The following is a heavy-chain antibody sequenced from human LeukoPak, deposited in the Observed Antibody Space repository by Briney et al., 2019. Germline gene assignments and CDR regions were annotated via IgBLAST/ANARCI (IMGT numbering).Heavy chain of an antibody. J-gene: IGHJ2*01. V-gene: IGHV4-39*01. Sequence: SETLSLTCTVSGGSISTSSYYWGWVRQPPGKGLEWIGNIFYSGSTYYSPSLKSRVTISVDTSKNQFSLKLSSVTAADTAVYYCARHRPYYYDSSGYYSRYFDLWGRGTLVTVSS. CDR2: IFYSGST. D-gene: IGHD3-22*01. CDR3: ARHRPYYYDSSGYYSRYFDL. CDR1: GGSISTSSYY.